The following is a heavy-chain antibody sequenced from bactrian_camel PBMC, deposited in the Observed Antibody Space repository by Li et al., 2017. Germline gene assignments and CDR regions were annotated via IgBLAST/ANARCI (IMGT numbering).Heavy chain of an antibody. CDR1: RYTGSAYS. D-gene: IGHD5*01. V-gene: IGHV3S55*01. CDR2: LSADGAT. CDR3: AAVRGWTRALSSAIYTN. Sequence: HVQLVESGGGSVQAGESLKLSCAASRYTGSAYSMAWFRQAPGKEREGVASLSADGATTYADLVKGRFTISKDNAKNTLYLQMNTLKPEDTGTYYCAAVRGWTRALSSAIYTNWGQGTQVTVS. J-gene: IGHJ4*01.